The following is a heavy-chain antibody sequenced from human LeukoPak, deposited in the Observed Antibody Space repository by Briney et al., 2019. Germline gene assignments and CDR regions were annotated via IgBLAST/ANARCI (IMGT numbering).Heavy chain of an antibody. CDR1: GYSFTSYW. Sequence: GESLKISCKGSGYSFTSYWIAWVRQMPGKGLEWMGIIYPGDSDTRYSPSFQGQVTISADKSISTAYLQWSSLKASDTAMYYCARRAVGATPGMDVWGQGTTVTVSS. J-gene: IGHJ6*02. CDR3: ARRAVGATPGMDV. CDR2: IYPGDSDT. D-gene: IGHD1-26*01. V-gene: IGHV5-51*01.